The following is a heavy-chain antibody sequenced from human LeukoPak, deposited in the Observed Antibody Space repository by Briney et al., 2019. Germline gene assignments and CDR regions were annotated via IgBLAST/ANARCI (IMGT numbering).Heavy chain of an antibody. Sequence: PGGSRRLSCAASGFTFSTYAMSWVRQAPGKGLEWVSAISGGGTGTYYADSVKGRVTISRDNSKNTLYLQMKRLRAEDTAVYHCAKDSIAAAGNVNYFDYWGQGTLVTVSS. CDR3: AKDSIAAAGNVNYFDY. J-gene: IGHJ4*02. CDR2: ISGGGTGT. CDR1: GFTFSTYA. V-gene: IGHV3-23*01. D-gene: IGHD6-13*01.